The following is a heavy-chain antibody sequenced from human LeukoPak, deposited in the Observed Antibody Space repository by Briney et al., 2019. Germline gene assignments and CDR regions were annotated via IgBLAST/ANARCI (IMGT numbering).Heavy chain of an antibody. CDR3: ATALEGGWAFDI. CDR1: GYTLTELS. V-gene: IGHV1-24*01. CDR2: FDPEDGET. Sequence: ASVTVSCKVSGYTLTELSMHWVRQAPGKGLEWMGGFDPEDGETIYAQKFQGRVTMTEDTSTDTAYMELSSLRSEDTAVYYCATALEGGWAFDIWGQGTMVTVSS. D-gene: IGHD3-16*01. J-gene: IGHJ3*02.